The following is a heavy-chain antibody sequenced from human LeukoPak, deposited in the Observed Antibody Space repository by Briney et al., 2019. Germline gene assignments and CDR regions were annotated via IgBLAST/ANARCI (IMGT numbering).Heavy chain of an antibody. D-gene: IGHD3-10*01. CDR2: VSGGGDNT. Sequence: GGSLRLSCAASGFTFNNYAMTWVRQAPGKGLECVAVVSGGGDNTDYAESVRGRFTISRDNSKNTLHLQMNSLRAEDTAVYYCAKDSGVLTWFGELSWGQGTLVTVSS. CDR3: AKDSGVLTWFGELS. J-gene: IGHJ4*02. CDR1: GFTFNNYA. V-gene: IGHV3-23*01.